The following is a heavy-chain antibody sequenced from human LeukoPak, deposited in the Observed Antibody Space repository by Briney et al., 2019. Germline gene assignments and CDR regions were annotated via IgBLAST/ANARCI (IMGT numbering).Heavy chain of an antibody. CDR1: GFTFSSYA. V-gene: IGHV3-23*01. Sequence: PGGSLRLSCAASGFTFSSYAMSWVRQAPGKGLEWVSAISGSGGSTYYADSVKGRFTISRDNSKNTLYLQMNSLRAEDTAVYYCAKDLQGQYDYVWGSYRLFDYWGQGTLVTVSS. D-gene: IGHD3-16*02. CDR2: ISGSGGST. CDR3: AKDLQGQYDYVWGSYRLFDY. J-gene: IGHJ4*02.